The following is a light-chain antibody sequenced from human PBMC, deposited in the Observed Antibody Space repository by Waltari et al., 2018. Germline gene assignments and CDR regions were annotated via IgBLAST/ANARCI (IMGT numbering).Light chain of an antibody. J-gene: IGKJ3*01. CDR1: QSIASY. CDR2: SAS. Sequence: DIELTQSPSSLSASVGDSVTITCRASQSIASYLNWYQQKPGKAPKFLIYSASSLQSGVPSRFSGSRSGTDFTLTISSLQPEDFAVYYCQQSYSSPFTFGPGTRVDIK. V-gene: IGKV1-39*01. CDR3: QQSYSSPFT.